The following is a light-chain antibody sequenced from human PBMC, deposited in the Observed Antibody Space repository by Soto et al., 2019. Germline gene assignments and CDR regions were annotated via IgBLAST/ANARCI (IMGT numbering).Light chain of an antibody. CDR2: WAS. Sequence: DIVMTQSPDSLAVSLGERATINCKSSQSVLFSSNNKNYLGWYQQKVGQPPKLLIYWASTRESGVPDRFSGSGSGTDFTLTISSLQAEDVAFYYCQQYYSKPLTFGGGTKVEI. J-gene: IGKJ4*01. CDR1: QSVLFSSNNKNY. CDR3: QQYYSKPLT. V-gene: IGKV4-1*01.